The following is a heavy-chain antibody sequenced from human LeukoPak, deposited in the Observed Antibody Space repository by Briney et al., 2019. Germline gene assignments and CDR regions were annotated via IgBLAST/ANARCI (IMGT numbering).Heavy chain of an antibody. D-gene: IGHD5-18*01. CDR3: ASGHVDTAMVTFDH. CDR2: IIPIFGTA. Sequence: SVKVSCKASGGTFSSYAISWVRQAPGQGLEWMGGIIPIFGTANYAQKFQGRVTITADESTSTAYMELSSLRSEDTAVYYCASGHVDTAMVTFDHWGQGTLVTVSS. J-gene: IGHJ4*02. CDR1: GGTFSSYA. V-gene: IGHV1-69*13.